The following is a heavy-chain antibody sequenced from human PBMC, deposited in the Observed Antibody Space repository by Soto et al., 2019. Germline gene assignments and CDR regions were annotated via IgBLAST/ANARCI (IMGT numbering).Heavy chain of an antibody. Sequence: EVQLVESGGGLVQPGGSLRLSCAASGFTFSGSAIHWVRQASGQGLEWLGLIRSTANNYATAYGASVKGRFTISRDDSKNTAYLQMTRLKTEDTAVYYCSRRMFSPENHGGQGTRVTVAS. CDR1: GFTFSGSA. CDR2: IRSTANNYAT. J-gene: IGHJ4*02. V-gene: IGHV3-73*01. CDR3: SRRMFSPENH. D-gene: IGHD3-10*02.